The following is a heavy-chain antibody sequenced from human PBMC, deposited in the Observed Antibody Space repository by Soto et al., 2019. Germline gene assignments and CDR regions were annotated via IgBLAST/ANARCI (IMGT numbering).Heavy chain of an antibody. V-gene: IGHV4-39*01. CDR3: SRRAPEGFDP. Sequence: SETLSLTCTVSGGSFGSSAYYCGWIRRAPGKGLEWIGSINSSGSTFSNLSLKSRVTLSVDTSKNQFSLKLTSVTAADTALYYCSRRAPEGFDPWGQGTLVTVSS. CDR1: GGSFGSSAYY. CDR2: INSSGST. J-gene: IGHJ5*02.